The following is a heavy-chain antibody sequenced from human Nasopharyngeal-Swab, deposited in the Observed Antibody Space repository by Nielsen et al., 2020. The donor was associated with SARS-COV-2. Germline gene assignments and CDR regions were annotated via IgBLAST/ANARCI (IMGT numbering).Heavy chain of an antibody. J-gene: IGHJ5*02. CDR3: ARGRKQQLVLRWFDP. CDR2: IYYSGST. Sequence: PGKGLEWIGYIYYSGSTYYNPSLKSRVTISVDTSKNQFSLKLSSVTAVDTAVYYCARGRKQQLVLRWFDPWGQGTLVTVSS. V-gene: IGHV4-31*02. D-gene: IGHD6-13*01.